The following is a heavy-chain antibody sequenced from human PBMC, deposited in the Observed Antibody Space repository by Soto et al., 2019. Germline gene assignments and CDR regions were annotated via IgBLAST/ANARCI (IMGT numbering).Heavy chain of an antibody. CDR3: ARDGIWFGELKTFDY. CDR1: GYTFTSYA. V-gene: IGHV1-3*01. J-gene: IGHJ4*02. CDR2: INAGNGNT. D-gene: IGHD3-10*01. Sequence: RASVKVSCKASGYTFTSYAMHWVRQAPGQRLEWMGWINAGNGNTKYSQKFQGRVTITRDTSASTAYMELSSLRSEDTAVYYCARDGIWFGELKTFDYWGQGTLVTVSS.